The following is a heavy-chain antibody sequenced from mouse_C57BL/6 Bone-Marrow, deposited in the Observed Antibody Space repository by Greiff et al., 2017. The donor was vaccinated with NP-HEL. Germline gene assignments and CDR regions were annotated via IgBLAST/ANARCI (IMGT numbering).Heavy chain of an antibody. CDR2: IRNKANNHAT. D-gene: IGHD1-1*01. J-gene: IGHJ2*01. V-gene: IGHV6-6*01. CDR1: GFTFSDAW. CDR3: TTYYGSPYFDY. Sequence: EVKVVESGGGLVQPGGSMKLSCAASGFTFSDAWMDWVRQSPEKGLEWVAEIRNKANNHATYYAESVKGRFTISRDDSKSSVYLQMNSLRAEDTGIYYCTTYYGSPYFDYWGQGTTLTVSS.